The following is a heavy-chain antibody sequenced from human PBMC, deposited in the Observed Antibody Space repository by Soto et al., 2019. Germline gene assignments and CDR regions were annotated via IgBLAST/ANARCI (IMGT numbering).Heavy chain of an antibody. CDR2: MNPYSGNT. CDR1: GYTFTTYD. CDR3: ARRKERSGPHYFDY. J-gene: IGHJ4*02. Sequence: QVQLVQSGAEVKEPGASVKVSCKASGYTFTTYDISWVRQATGQGREWMGWMNPYSGNTGFAQKFQGRVTVTRNTSISTVYMELSGLRPDDTAVYYCARRKERSGPHYFDYWGQGSLVTVSS. D-gene: IGHD6-25*01. V-gene: IGHV1-8*01.